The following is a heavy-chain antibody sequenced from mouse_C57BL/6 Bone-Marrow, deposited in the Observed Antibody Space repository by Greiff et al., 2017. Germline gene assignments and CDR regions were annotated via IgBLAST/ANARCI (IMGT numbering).Heavy chain of an antibody. V-gene: IGHV5-17*01. D-gene: IGHD2-2*01. CDR1: GFTFSDYG. Sequence: EVQLVESGGGLVKPGGSLKLSCAASGFTFSDYGMHWVRQAPEKGLKWVAYISRGSSTIYYTDTVKGRFTISRANAKNTLFLQMTSLRSEDTAMYYCARGDYAYEGAWFAYWGQGTLVTVSA. J-gene: IGHJ3*01. CDR3: ARGDYAYEGAWFAY. CDR2: ISRGSSTI.